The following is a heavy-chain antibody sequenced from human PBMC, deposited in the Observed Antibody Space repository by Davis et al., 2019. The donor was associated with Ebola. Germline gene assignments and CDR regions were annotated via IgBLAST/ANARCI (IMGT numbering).Heavy chain of an antibody. V-gene: IGHV5-10-1*01. CDR3: TGMPYYYYGIDV. CDR1: GYSFTSYW. D-gene: IGHD2-2*01. J-gene: IGHJ6*02. CDR2: IDPSDSYT. Sequence: GESLKISCQGSGYSFTSYWISWVRQMPGKGLEWMGRIDPSDSYTNYSPSFQGHVTISADKSISTAYLQWSSLKASDTAMYYCTGMPYYYYGIDVWGQGTTVTVSS.